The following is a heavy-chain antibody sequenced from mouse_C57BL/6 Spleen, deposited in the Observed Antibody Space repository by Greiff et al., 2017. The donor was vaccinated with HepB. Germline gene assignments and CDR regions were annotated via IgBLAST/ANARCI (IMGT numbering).Heavy chain of an antibody. CDR3: ARAPLYYGSSYEAMDY. CDR2: ISYDGSN. D-gene: IGHD1-1*01. CDR1: GYSITSGYY. V-gene: IGHV3-6*01. J-gene: IGHJ4*01. Sequence: EVQLQESGPGLVKPSQSLSLTCSVTGYSITSGYYWNWIRQFPGNKLEWMGYISYDGSNNYNPSLKNRISITRDTSKNQFFLKLNSVTTEDTATYYCARAPLYYGSSYEAMDYWGQGTSVTVSS.